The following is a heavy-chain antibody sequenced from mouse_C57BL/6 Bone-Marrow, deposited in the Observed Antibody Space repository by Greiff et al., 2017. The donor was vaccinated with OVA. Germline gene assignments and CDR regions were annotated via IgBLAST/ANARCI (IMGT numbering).Heavy chain of an antibody. CDR2: IYPRSGNT. CDR3: ARRSYGSSYWYFDV. D-gene: IGHD1-1*01. CDR1: GYTFTSYG. Sequence: VQLQQSGAELVRPGASVKLSCKASGYTFTSYGISWVKQRTGQGLEWIGEIYPRSGNTYYNEKFKGKATLTADKSSSTAYMELRSLTSEDSAVYFCARRSYGSSYWYFDVWGTGTTVTVSS. J-gene: IGHJ1*03. V-gene: IGHV1-81*01.